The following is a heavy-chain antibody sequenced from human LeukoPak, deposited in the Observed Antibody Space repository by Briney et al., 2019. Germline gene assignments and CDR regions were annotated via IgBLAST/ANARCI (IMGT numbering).Heavy chain of an antibody. CDR3: VRGARGMYYFDY. Sequence: GGSLRLSCAASGFTFSSYWMPWFRQAPGKGLVWVSRINTDGSSTYYADSVKGRFTIPRDNAKNTLYLQMNSLRAEDTVVYYCVRGARGMYYFDYWGQGTLVTVSS. V-gene: IGHV3-74*01. CDR1: GFTFSSYW. J-gene: IGHJ4*02. D-gene: IGHD3-16*01. CDR2: INTDGSST.